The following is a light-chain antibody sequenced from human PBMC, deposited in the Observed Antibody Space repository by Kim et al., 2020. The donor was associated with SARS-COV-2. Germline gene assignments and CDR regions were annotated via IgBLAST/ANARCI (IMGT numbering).Light chain of an antibody. CDR2: RDS. CDR1: NFGSKN. CDR3: QVWDSSTRV. Sequence: SVALGQTARITCGGNNFGSKNVRWYQQKPGQAPVLVIYRDSNRPSGIPERFSGSNSGNTATLTISRAQAGDEADYYCQVWDSSTRVFGGGTQLTVL. J-gene: IGLJ3*02. V-gene: IGLV3-9*01.